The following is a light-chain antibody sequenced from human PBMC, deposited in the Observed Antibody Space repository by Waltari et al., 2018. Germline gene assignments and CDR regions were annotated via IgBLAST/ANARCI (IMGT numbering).Light chain of an antibody. CDR1: QSVGNF. CDR2: DSS. J-gene: IGKJ4*01. Sequence: VLTQSPATLSLSPGERATLPCRASQSVGNFLAWYQLKPGQPPRLLIYDSSSRATGIPPRFSGSGSGTDFTLTISSLEPEDFAVYYCQHRSKWPPLTFGGGTKVEIK. V-gene: IGKV3-11*01. CDR3: QHRSKWPPLT.